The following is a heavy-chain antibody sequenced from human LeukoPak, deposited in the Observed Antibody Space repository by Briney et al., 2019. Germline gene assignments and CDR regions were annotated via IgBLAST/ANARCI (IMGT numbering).Heavy chain of an antibody. D-gene: IGHD6-6*01. CDR3: ARVDYSSSSSGYYYYYMDV. J-gene: IGHJ6*03. Sequence: SETLSLTCTVSGYSISSGYYWGWIRQPPGKGLEWIGNIYYSGSTYYNPSLKSRVTMSVDTSKNHFSLRLSSVTAADTAVYYCARVDYSSSSSGYYYYYMDVWGKGTTVTVSS. V-gene: IGHV4-38-2*02. CDR1: GYSISSGYY. CDR2: IYYSGST.